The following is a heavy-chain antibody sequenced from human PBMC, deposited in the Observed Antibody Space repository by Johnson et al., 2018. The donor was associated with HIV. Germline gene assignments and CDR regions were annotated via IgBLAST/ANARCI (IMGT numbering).Heavy chain of an antibody. D-gene: IGHD6-19*01. CDR2: INWNGGSR. CDR1: GFIFNDAW. J-gene: IGHJ3*02. Sequence: VQLVESGGGLVKPGESLRLSCAASGFIFNDAWMNWVRQAPGKGLEWVSGINWNGGSRDYADSVKGRFTISRDNAKNSLYLQMNSLRAEDTALYYCARRGGSGWSAFDIWGQGTIVTVSS. CDR3: ARRGGSGWSAFDI. V-gene: IGHV3-20*04.